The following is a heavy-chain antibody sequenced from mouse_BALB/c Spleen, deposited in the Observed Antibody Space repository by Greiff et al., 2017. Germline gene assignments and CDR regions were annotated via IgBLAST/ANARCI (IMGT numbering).Heavy chain of an antibody. CDR2: IYPGNSDT. Sequence: EVQLQQSGTVLARPGASVKMSCKASGYSFTSYWMHWVKQRPGQGLEWIGAIYPGNSDTSYNQKFKGKAKLTAVTSASTAYMELSSLTNEDSAVYYCTRGYGNFPFDYWGQGTTRTVSS. CDR1: GYSFTSYW. V-gene: IGHV1-5*01. J-gene: IGHJ2*01. CDR3: TRGYGNFPFDY. D-gene: IGHD2-1*01.